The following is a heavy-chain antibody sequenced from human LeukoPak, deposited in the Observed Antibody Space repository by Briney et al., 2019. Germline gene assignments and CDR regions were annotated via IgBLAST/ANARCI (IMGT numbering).Heavy chain of an antibody. D-gene: IGHD3-22*01. CDR3: ARGLAPTSGYYEGGYYYFDS. CDR1: GGSISSYY. J-gene: IGHJ4*02. Sequence: PSETLSLTCTVSGGSISSYYWSWIRQPPGKGLEWIGYIYYSGSTNYNPSLKSRVTISVDTSKNQFSLKLSSVTAADTAVYYCARGLAPTSGYYEGGYYYFDSWGQGILVTVSS. V-gene: IGHV4-59*01. CDR2: IYYSGST.